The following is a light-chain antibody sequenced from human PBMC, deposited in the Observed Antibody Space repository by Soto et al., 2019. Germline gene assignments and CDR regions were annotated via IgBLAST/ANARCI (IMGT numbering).Light chain of an antibody. V-gene: IGKV3D-20*02. CDR2: GAS. CDR3: QQRSNWPPIT. Sequence: EIDLTQSPGTLSLSPGERATLSCRASQSVTSNYVAWYQQKPGQAPRLLLFGASIRDTGTPVRFSGSGSGTDFTLTISSLEPEDFAVYFCQQRSNWPPITFGQGTRLEIK. CDR1: QSVTSNY. J-gene: IGKJ5*01.